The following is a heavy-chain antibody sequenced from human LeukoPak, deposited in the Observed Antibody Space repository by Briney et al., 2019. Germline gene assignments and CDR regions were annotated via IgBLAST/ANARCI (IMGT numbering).Heavy chain of an antibody. Sequence: GGSLRLSCTGSGFTFSNYWMDGVRQTSGKGLVWVSRINPDGSTTNHADSVKGRFTISRDNARNTLYLQMNSLRVEDTAVYYCARDHAVAGSAFDYWGQGILVTVSS. CDR1: GFTFSNYW. CDR2: INPDGSTT. J-gene: IGHJ4*02. V-gene: IGHV3-74*01. CDR3: ARDHAVAGSAFDY. D-gene: IGHD6-19*01.